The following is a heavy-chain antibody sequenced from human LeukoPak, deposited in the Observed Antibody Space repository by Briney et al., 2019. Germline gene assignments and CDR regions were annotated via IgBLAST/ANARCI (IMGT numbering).Heavy chain of an antibody. V-gene: IGHV3-23*01. J-gene: IGHJ4*02. Sequence: GGSLRLSCAASGFTFSNYAMNWVRQAPGKGLEWVSGISGSGGGTYYADSVEGRFTISRDNSKNTLFLQMNSLKAEDTAVYYCAKGTQPSRRDGYGASDYWGQGTLVTVSS. CDR3: AKGTQPSRRDGYGASDY. D-gene: IGHD5-24*01. CDR2: ISGSGGGT. CDR1: GFTFSNYA.